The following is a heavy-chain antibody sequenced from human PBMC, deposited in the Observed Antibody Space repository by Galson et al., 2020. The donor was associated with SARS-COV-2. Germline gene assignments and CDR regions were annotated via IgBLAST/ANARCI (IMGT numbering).Heavy chain of an antibody. J-gene: IGHJ6*02. CDR1: GGSISSSNW. V-gene: IGHV4-4*02. CDR2: IYHSGST. CDR3: ARENTGYSGYDYYYYGMDV. Sequence: ASETLSLTCAVSGGSISSSNWWSWVRQPPGKGLEWIGEIYHSGSTNYNPSLKSRVTISVDKSKNQFSLKLSSVTAADTAVYYCARENTGYSGYDYYYYGMDVWGQGTTVT. D-gene: IGHD5-12*01.